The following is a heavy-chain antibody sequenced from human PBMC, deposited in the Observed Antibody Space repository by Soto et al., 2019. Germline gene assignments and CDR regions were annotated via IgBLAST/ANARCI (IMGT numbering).Heavy chain of an antibody. Sequence: ASVKLSCKASGYTFTSYDINWVRQATGQGLEWMGWMNPNSGNTGYAQKFQGRVTMTRNTSISTAYMELSSLRSEDTAVYYCFTTDYYYYYMDVWGKGTTVTVSS. J-gene: IGHJ6*03. CDR2: MNPNSGNT. CDR3: FTTDYYYYYMDV. V-gene: IGHV1-8*01. CDR1: GYTFTSYD. D-gene: IGHD4-4*01.